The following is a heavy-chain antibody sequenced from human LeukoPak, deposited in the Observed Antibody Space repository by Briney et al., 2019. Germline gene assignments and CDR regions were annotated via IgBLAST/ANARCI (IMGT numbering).Heavy chain of an antibody. D-gene: IGHD1-14*01. CDR3: ASRTVGMDV. J-gene: IGHJ6*02. CDR1: GFTFGDYY. CDR2: ISSSGSTI. Sequence: GGSVRVSCAASGFTFGDYYMSWIRQAPGKGLEWVSYISSSGSTIYYADSVKGRFTISRDNAKNSLYLEMNSLRAEDTAVYYCASRTVGMDVWGQGTTVTVSS. V-gene: IGHV3-11*01.